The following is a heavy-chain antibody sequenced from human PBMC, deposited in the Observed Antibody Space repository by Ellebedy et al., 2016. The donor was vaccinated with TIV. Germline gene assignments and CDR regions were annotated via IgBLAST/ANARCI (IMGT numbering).Heavy chain of an antibody. D-gene: IGHD2-15*01. CDR1: GGSISSSSYY. CDR2: IYYSGST. V-gene: IGHV4-39*01. J-gene: IGHJ4*02. Sequence: SETLSLXXTVSGGSISSSSYYWGWIRQPPGKGLEWIGSIYYSGSTYYNPSLKSRVTISVDTSKNQFSLKLSSVTAADTAVYYCARQPYCSGGSCYRKSNFDYWGQGTLVTVSS. CDR3: ARQPYCSGGSCYRKSNFDY.